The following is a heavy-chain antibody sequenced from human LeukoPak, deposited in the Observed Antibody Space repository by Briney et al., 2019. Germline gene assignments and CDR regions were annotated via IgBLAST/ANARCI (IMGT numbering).Heavy chain of an antibody. CDR1: GFTFGSDG. CDR3: AIMHGYYDGSGYWVQ. V-gene: IGHV3-23*01. Sequence: VGSLRLSCAASGFTFGSDGMSWVRHAPAKGREWVSFITPNADRTSYADSVEGRFTISRHNPRNTLYMQLNTLRDEDTALYHCAIMHGYYDGSGYWVQWGQGTLVTVSS. CDR2: ITPNADRT. J-gene: IGHJ1*01. D-gene: IGHD3-22*01.